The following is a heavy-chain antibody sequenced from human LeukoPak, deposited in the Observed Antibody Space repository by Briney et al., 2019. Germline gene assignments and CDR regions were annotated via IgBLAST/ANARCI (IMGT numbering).Heavy chain of an antibody. CDR1: GGSISSYY. V-gene: IGHV4-59*01. D-gene: IGHD3-3*01. CDR2: IYYSGST. CDR3: ARVGDYDFWSGYYRRFDY. J-gene: IGHJ4*02. Sequence: PSETLSLTCTVSGGSISSYYWSWIRQPPGKGLEWIGYIYYSGSTNYNPSLKSRVTISVDTSKNQFSLKLSSVTAADTAVYYCARVGDYDFWSGYYRRFDYWGQGTLVTVSS.